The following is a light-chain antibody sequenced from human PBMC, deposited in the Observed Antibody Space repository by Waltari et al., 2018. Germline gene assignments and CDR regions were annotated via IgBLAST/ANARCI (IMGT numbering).Light chain of an antibody. J-gene: IGKJ3*01. Sequence: DIVMTQSPATLSVSLGERATLSCRASQSGSGNLACYQQKPGQAPRLLIYGASTRATGVPARFSGSWSGTEFTLTISSLQSEDFAVYYCQHYNTWPPLFTFGPGTKVDIK. CDR1: QSGSGN. V-gene: IGKV3-15*01. CDR2: GAS. CDR3: QHYNTWPPLFT.